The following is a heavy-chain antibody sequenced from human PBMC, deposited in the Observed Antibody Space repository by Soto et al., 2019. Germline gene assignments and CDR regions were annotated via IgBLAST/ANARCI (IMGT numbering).Heavy chain of an antibody. D-gene: IGHD5-12*01. CDR2: ISGSGGST. CDR3: ATATDPRDGYY. J-gene: IGHJ4*02. Sequence: PGGSLRLSCAASGFTFSSYAMSWVRQAPGKGLEWVSAISGSGGSTYYADSVKGRFTISRDNSKNTLYLQTNSLRAEDTAVYYCATATDPRDGYYWGQGTLVTVSS. V-gene: IGHV3-23*01. CDR1: GFTFSSYA.